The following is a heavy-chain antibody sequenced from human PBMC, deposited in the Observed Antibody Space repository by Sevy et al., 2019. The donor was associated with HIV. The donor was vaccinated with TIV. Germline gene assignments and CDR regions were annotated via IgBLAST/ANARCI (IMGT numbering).Heavy chain of an antibody. CDR3: ARALGNWGGL. D-gene: IGHD7-27*01. Sequence: GGSLRLSCTSPEFTFSTYWMHWVRQVPGKGLVWVSHINTDGSVTHYADSVKGRFTIYRDNVKSTVYLQMNSLRDEDTAVYYCARALGNWGGLWGRGTLVTVSS. V-gene: IGHV3-74*01. J-gene: IGHJ4*02. CDR2: INTDGSVT. CDR1: EFTFSTYW.